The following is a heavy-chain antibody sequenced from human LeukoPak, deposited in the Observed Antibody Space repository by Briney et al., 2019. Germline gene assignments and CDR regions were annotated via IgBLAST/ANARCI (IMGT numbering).Heavy chain of an antibody. D-gene: IGHD6-19*01. Sequence: SVKVSCKASGGTFSSYAISWVRQAPGQGLEWMGRIIPILGIANYAQKFQGRVTITADKSTSTAYMELSSLRSEDTAVYYCARAGYSSGWYGFVYFDYWGQGTLVAVSS. J-gene: IGHJ4*02. CDR1: GGTFSSYA. CDR2: IIPILGIA. V-gene: IGHV1-69*04. CDR3: ARAGYSSGWYGFVYFDY.